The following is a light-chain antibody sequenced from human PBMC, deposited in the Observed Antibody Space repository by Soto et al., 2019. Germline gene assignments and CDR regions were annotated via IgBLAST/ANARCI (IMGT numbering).Light chain of an antibody. CDR3: CSYAGSSTLV. J-gene: IGLJ2*01. Sequence: ALTQPASVSGSPGQSITISCTGTSSDVGSYNLVSWHQQHPGKAPKLMIYEGSKRPSGVSNRFSGSKSGNTASLTISGLQAEDEADYYCCSYAGSSTLVFGGGTKLTVL. V-gene: IGLV2-23*01. CDR1: SSDVGSYNL. CDR2: EGS.